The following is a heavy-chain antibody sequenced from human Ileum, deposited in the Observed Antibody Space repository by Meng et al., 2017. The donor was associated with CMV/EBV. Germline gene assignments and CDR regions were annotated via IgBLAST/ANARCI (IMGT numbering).Heavy chain of an antibody. CDR2: MYGSGST. D-gene: IGHD1-14*01. CDR3: ARSEWLYNLDS. Sequence: GESLKISCAASGFTFSSYGMNWVRQAPGRGLEWVSVMYGSGSTYYADSVKGRFTISRDNSKNTVYLQMNSLRPEDTAVYYCARSEWLYNLDSWGQGTLVTVSS. J-gene: IGHJ4*02. CDR1: GFTFSSYG. V-gene: IGHV3-53*01.